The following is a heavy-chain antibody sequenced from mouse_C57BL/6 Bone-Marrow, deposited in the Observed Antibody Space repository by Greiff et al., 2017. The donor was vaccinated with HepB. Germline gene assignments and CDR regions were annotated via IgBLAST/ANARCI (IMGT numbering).Heavy chain of an antibody. J-gene: IGHJ4*01. CDR3: ARVDYGNYDAMDY. CDR2: ISDGGSYT. Sequence: EVKVVESGGGLVKPGGSLKLSCAASGFTFSSYAMSWVRQTPEKRLEWVATISDGGSYTYYPDNVKGRFTISRDNAKNNLYLQMSHLKSEDTAMYYCARVDYGNYDAMDYWGQGTSVTVSS. D-gene: IGHD2-1*01. CDR1: GFTFSSYA. V-gene: IGHV5-4*03.